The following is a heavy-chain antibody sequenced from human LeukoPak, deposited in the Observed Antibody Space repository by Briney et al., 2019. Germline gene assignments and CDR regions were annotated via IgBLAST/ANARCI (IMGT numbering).Heavy chain of an antibody. CDR2: IYYSGST. D-gene: IGHD3-22*01. V-gene: IGHV4-59*08. CDR3: ARWDYYDSSGYDY. Sequence: PSETLSLTCTVSGGSISSYYWGWIRQPPGKGLEWIGYIYYSGSTNYNPSLKSRVTISVDTSKNQFSLKLSSVTAADTAVYYCARWDYYDSSGYDYWGQGTLVTVSS. CDR1: GGSISSYY. J-gene: IGHJ4*02.